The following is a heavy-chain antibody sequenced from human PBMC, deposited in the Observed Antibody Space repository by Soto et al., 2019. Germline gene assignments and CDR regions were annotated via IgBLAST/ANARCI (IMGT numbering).Heavy chain of an antibody. Sequence: QVQLVQSGAEVKKPGASVKVSCKASGYTFTNYDINWVRQATGQGLEWMGWMNPNSGDTGYAQNFQGRVTMTRNTSISTAYMELSSLTSEDTAVYYCATVSAWQFYFFMDVWGKGTTVTVSS. CDR3: ATVSAWQFYFFMDV. CDR2: MNPNSGDT. D-gene: IGHD6-19*01. J-gene: IGHJ6*03. CDR1: GYTFTNYD. V-gene: IGHV1-8*01.